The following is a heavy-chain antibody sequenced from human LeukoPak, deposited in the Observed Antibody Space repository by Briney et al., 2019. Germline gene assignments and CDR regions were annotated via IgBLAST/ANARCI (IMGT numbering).Heavy chain of an antibody. J-gene: IGHJ4*02. D-gene: IGHD6-19*01. V-gene: IGHV3-66*01. Sequence: GGSLRLSCAASGFTVSSNYMTWVRQAPGKGLEWVSVIYSRGSTYYADSVKGRFTISRDNSKNTLYLQMNSLRAEDTAVYYCAKDWKYSSGWWKKPFDYWGQGTLVTVSS. CDR1: GFTVSSNY. CDR3: AKDWKYSSGWWKKPFDY. CDR2: IYSRGST.